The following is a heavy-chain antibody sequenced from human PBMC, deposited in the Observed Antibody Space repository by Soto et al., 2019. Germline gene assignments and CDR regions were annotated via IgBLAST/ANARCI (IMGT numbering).Heavy chain of an antibody. CDR2: IYYSGTT. CDR1: GGSISSYY. CDR3: ARHVPYCSDSSHCAYGLDV. D-gene: IGHD2-15*01. J-gene: IGHJ6*02. V-gene: IGHV4-59*08. Sequence: QVQLQESGPGLVRPSETLSLICTVSGGSISSYYWSWIRQPPGKGLEWIGYIYYSGTTLYNPSLKSRVTISVDTSKNQFSLKLSSLTAADTAVYHCARHVPYCSDSSHCAYGLDVWGQGTTVTVSS.